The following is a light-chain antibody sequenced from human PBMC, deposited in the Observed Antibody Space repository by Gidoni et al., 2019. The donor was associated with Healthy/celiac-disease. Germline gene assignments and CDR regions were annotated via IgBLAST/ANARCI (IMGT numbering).Light chain of an antibody. CDR1: QGISSY. J-gene: IGKJ4*01. V-gene: IGKV1-9*01. CDR3: QQLNSYLPLT. Sequence: DIQLTQSPSFLSASVGDRVTITCRASQGISSYLAWYQQKPGKALKLLIYAASTLQSGVPSRFSGSGSGTEFTLTISSLQPEDFATYYCQQLNSYLPLTFGGXTKVEIK. CDR2: AAS.